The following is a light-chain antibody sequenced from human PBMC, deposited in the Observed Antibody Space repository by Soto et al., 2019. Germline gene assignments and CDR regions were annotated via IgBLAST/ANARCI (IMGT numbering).Light chain of an antibody. CDR2: EVS. Sequence: QSALTQPASVSGSPGQSITISCTGTSSDVGGYNYVSWYQQHPGKAPKLMIYEVSNRPSGVSNRFSGSKSGNTASLTISGLQAEDEADYHCCSYADNYFYVFGGGTKLTVL. V-gene: IGLV2-14*01. J-gene: IGLJ1*01. CDR1: SSDVGGYNY. CDR3: CSYADNYFYV.